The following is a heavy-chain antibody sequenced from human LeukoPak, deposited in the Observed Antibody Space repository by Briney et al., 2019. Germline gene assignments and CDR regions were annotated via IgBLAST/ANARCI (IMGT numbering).Heavy chain of an antibody. CDR1: GDSINSLDL. CDR3: AGLVGRYSSGLYYYYFDY. J-gene: IGHJ4*02. CDR2: MYLSGTT. V-gene: IGHV4-4*02. Sequence: SETLSLTCTVSGDSINSLDLWSWVRQPPGKGLEWIGEMYLSGTTHSNPSVKSRVTISIDKSKNQFFLNLSSVTAADTAVYYFAGLVGRYSSGLYYYYFDYWGQGTLVTVSS. D-gene: IGHD3-22*01.